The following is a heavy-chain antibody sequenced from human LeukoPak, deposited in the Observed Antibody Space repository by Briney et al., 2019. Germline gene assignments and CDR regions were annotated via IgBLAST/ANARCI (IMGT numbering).Heavy chain of an antibody. D-gene: IGHD1-26*01. CDR3: ARSVGLALDY. CDR2: INHSGST. J-gene: IGHJ4*02. V-gene: IGHV4-34*01. Sequence: SETLSLTCAVYGGSFSGYYWSWIRQPPGKGLEWIGEINHSGSTNYNPSLKSRVTISVDTSKNQFSLKLSSVTAADTAVYYCARSVGLALDYWGQGTLVTVSS. CDR1: GGSFSGYY.